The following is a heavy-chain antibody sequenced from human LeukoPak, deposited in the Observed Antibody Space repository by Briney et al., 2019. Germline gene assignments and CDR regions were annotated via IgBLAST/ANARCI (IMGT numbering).Heavy chain of an antibody. CDR3: ARDSVVGTIGYYYYYMDV. V-gene: IGHV4-4*07. D-gene: IGHD1-7*01. J-gene: IGHJ6*03. Sequence: SETLSLTCNVSGGSISSDYWSWIRQPAGKGLEWIGHLYTSGSTSYNPSLKSRVTMSVDTSKNQFSLKLSSVTAADTAVYYCARDSVVGTIGYYYYYMDVWGKGTTVTVSS. CDR2: LYTSGST. CDR1: GGSISSDY.